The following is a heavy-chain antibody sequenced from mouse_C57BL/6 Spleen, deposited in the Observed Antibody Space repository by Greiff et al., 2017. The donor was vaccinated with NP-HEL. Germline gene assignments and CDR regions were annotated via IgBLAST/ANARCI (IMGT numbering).Heavy chain of an antibody. J-gene: IGHJ2*01. D-gene: IGHD2-5*01. CDR3: ARQAYYSNFYYFDY. Sequence: EVKLMESGGGLVQPGGSLKLSCAASGFTFSDYGMAWVRQAPRKGPEWVAFISNLAYSIYYADTVTGRFTISRENAKNTLYLEMSSLRSEDTAMYYCARQAYYSNFYYFDYWGQGTTLTVSS. CDR2: ISNLAYSI. CDR1: GFTFSDYG. V-gene: IGHV5-15*01.